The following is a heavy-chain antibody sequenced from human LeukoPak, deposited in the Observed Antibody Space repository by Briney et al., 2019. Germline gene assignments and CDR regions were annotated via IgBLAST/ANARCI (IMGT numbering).Heavy chain of an antibody. CDR2: INHSGST. V-gene: IGHV4-34*01. CDR1: GFTFSSYA. D-gene: IGHD3-22*01. Sequence: GSLRLSCAASGFTFSSYAMHWIRQPPGKGLEWIGEINHSGSTNYNPSLKSRVTISVDTSKNQFSLKLSSVTAADTAVYYCARGNIVVVTRDGAFDIWGQGTMVTVSS. J-gene: IGHJ3*02. CDR3: ARGNIVVVTRDGAFDI.